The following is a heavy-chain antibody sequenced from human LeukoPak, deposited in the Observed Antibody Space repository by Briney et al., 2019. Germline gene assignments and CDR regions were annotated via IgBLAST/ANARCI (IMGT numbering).Heavy chain of an antibody. CDR1: GGSISNYY. J-gene: IGHJ3*02. D-gene: IGHD3-16*01. V-gene: IGHV4-59*08. CDR2: IYNSRSA. CDR3: ARRNVLTEGEALDI. Sequence: SETLPLTCTVSGGSISNYYWTWIRQPPGKGLEWIGYIYNSRSAKYNPSLESRVTISVDASKTQFSLKLNSVTAADTAVYYCARRNVLTEGEALDIWGQGTMVTVSS.